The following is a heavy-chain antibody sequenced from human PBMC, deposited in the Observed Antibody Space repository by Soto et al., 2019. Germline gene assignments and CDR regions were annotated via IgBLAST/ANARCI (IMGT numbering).Heavy chain of an antibody. CDR3: ARHVGTSADYFDY. Sequence: SETLSLTCTVSGGSISSYYWSWIRQPPGKGLEWIGYIYYSGSTNYNPSLKSRVTISVDTSKNQFSLKLSSVTAADTAVYYCARHVGTSADYFDYWGQGTLVTVSS. V-gene: IGHV4-59*08. J-gene: IGHJ4*02. D-gene: IGHD2-2*01. CDR2: IYYSGST. CDR1: GGSISSYY.